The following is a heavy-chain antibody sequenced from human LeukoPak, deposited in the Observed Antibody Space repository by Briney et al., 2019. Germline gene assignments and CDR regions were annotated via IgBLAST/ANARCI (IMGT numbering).Heavy chain of an antibody. CDR3: ARDGGPEVVQTPTWFDY. D-gene: IGHD3-16*01. CDR2: ISSSGSTI. V-gene: IGHV3-48*03. Sequence: QPGGSLRLSCAASGFTFSSYEMNWVRQAPGKGLEWVSYISSSGSTIYYADSVKGRFTISRDNAKNSLYLQMNSLRAEDTAVYYCARDGGPEVVQTPTWFDYWGQGTLVTVSS. CDR1: GFTFSSYE. J-gene: IGHJ4*02.